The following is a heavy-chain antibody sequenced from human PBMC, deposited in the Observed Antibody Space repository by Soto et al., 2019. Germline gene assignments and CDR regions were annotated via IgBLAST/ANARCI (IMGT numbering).Heavy chain of an antibody. CDR3: ARGPQSRGWRGKWFAL. J-gene: IGHJ5*02. CDR2: ISTYNGNT. Sequence: QVQLVQSGAEVKKPGASVKVSCKASGYTFTDYGVTWVRQAPGQGPEWMGWISTYNGNTNSAQRVQDRFTMTTDTSTDTAYMELTTLRSDDTAVYFCARGPQSRGWRGKWFALWGQGTLVTVSS. D-gene: IGHD6-19*01. V-gene: IGHV1-18*01. CDR1: GYTFTDYG.